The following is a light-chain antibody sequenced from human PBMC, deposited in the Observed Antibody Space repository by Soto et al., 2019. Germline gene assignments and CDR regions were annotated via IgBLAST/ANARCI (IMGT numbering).Light chain of an antibody. CDR1: QSVLYSSNNKNY. Sequence: DIVMTQSPDSLAVSLGERATINCKSSQSVLYSSNNKNYLGWYQQKLGQPPKLLIYWASTRESGVPDRFSGSGSGTDFTLTISSLQAEDGAVYYCQQYYRPPPTFGQGTKLEIK. V-gene: IGKV4-1*01. J-gene: IGKJ2*01. CDR3: QQYYRPPPT. CDR2: WAS.